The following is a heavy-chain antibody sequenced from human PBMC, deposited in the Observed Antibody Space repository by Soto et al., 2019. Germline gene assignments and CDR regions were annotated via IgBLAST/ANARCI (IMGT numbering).Heavy chain of an antibody. CDR2: MHPNSGNT. J-gene: IGHJ5*01. D-gene: IGHD6-13*01. Sequence: QVQLVQSGAEVKKPGASVKVSCKASGYTFTSYDITWVRQATGQGLEWMGWMHPNSGNTGDAQKFQGRVTMTRNTSIITAYMELSSLRYEDTAVYYCASERASRLDSWGQGTLVTVSS. V-gene: IGHV1-8*01. CDR1: GYTFTSYD. CDR3: ASERASRLDS.